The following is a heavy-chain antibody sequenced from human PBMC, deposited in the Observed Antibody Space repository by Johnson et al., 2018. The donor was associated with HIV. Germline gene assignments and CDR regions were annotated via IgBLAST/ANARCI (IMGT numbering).Heavy chain of an antibody. CDR1: GFTFNNAW. CDR3: TTISQWLVPGTFDI. D-gene: IGHD6-19*01. CDR2: IKSKTDGGTT. Sequence: VQLVESGGGLVKPGVSLRLSCAASGFTFNNAWMNWVRQTPGKGLEWVGRIKSKTDGGTTDYAAPVKGRFTISRDDSKNTLYLQMNSLKTEDTAVYYCTTISQWLVPGTFDIWGKGTMVTVSS. V-gene: IGHV3-15*07. J-gene: IGHJ3*02.